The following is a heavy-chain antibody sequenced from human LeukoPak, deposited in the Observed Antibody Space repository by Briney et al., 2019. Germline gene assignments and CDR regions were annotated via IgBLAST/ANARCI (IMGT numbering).Heavy chain of an antibody. CDR2: IHYSGST. CDR3: ARGGSKQWLVDDS. CDR1: GGSVSGYY. D-gene: IGHD6-19*01. J-gene: IGHJ4*02. Sequence: SETLSLTCTVSGGSVSGYYWSWIRQPPGKGLEWIGYIHYSGSTNYNPSLKSRVTISVDTSKNQFSLKLSSVTAADTAICYCARGGSKQWLVDDSWGQGTLVTVSS. V-gene: IGHV4-59*02.